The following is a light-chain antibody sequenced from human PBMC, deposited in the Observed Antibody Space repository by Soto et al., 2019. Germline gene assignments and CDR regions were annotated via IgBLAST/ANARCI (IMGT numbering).Light chain of an antibody. V-gene: IGLV4-69*01. Sequence: QLVLTQSPSASASLGASVKLTCTLSSGHSSYAIAWHQQQPEKGPRYLMKLNSDGSHSKGDGIPDRFSGSSSGTERFLPIPRLQSEDEADYYCQTWSTGIRVFGGGTKLTVL. J-gene: IGLJ3*02. CDR3: QTWSTGIRV. CDR1: SGHSSYA. CDR2: LNSDGSH.